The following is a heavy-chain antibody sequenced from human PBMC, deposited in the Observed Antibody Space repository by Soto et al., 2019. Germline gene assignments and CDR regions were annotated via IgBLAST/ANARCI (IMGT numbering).Heavy chain of an antibody. CDR2: INAGNGNT. CDR3: ARVPDPTVLTNYFDY. CDR1: GYIFNTYV. D-gene: IGHD3-9*01. Sequence: GASVKVSCKASGYIFNTYVLHWVRQAPGQRLEWVGWINAGNGNTKYSQKFQGRVTITRDTSATTVHMVLSSLRSEDTAMYFCARVPDPTVLTNYFDYWGQGILGTVSA. V-gene: IGHV1-3*01. J-gene: IGHJ4*02.